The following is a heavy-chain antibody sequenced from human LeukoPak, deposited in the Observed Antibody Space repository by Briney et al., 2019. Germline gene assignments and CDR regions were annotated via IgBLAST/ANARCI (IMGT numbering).Heavy chain of an antibody. CDR2: IRYDGKTE. V-gene: IGHV3-30*02. D-gene: IGHD2-21*01. CDR1: GFPFSRYG. J-gene: IGHJ4*02. CDR3: AKDLNTVVMQYFDS. Sequence: RGGSLRLPCTGSGFPFSRYGMHWLPQTPGRALVWVAFIRYDGKTEYYADSVKGRFTIAREDSHSTVHLHMKDLRPDDAAVYFCAKDLNTVVMQYFDSWGQGTLVSVSS.